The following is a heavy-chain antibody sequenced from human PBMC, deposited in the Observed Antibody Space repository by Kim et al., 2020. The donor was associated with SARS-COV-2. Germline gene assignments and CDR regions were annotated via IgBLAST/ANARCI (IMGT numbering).Heavy chain of an antibody. Sequence: KSRVTISVDTSKNQFSLKLSSVTAADTAGYYCARITMVRGVIRGYNWFDPWGQGTLVTVSS. V-gene: IGHV4-31*02. D-gene: IGHD3-10*01. J-gene: IGHJ5*02. CDR3: ARITMVRGVIRGYNWFDP.